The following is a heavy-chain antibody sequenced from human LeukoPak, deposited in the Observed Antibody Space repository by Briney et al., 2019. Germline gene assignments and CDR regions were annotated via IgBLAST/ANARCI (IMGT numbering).Heavy chain of an antibody. CDR3: DTSLDY. V-gene: IGHV3-74*01. J-gene: IGHJ4*02. Sequence: GGSLRLSCAASGFTFSNYWMHWVRQAPGKGLVWVSRINRDGNNTGYADSVKGRFTISRDNAKNTLYLQMNSLRAEDTAVYYCDTSLDYWGEGTPVTVSS. CDR1: GFTFSNYW. CDR2: INRDGNNT.